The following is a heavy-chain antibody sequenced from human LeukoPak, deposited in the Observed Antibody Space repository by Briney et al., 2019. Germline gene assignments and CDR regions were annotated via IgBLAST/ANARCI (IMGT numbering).Heavy chain of an antibody. CDR2: ITHSGST. J-gene: IGHJ4*02. CDR1: GFTFSRYA. Sequence: LRLSCAASGFTFSRYAMHWVRQPPGKGLEWIGEITHSGSTNSNPTLKSRVTISQDISKNRFSLKLSSVTAADTAVYYCARYYDVLTGYYTFDYWGQGTLVTVSS. D-gene: IGHD3-9*01. V-gene: IGHV4-34*01. CDR3: ARYYDVLTGYYTFDY.